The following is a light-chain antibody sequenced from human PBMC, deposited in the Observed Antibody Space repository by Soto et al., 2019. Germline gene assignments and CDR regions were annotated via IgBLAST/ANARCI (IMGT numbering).Light chain of an antibody. V-gene: IGLV1-44*01. CDR3: ASWDESPNVPV. J-gene: IGLJ3*02. CDR1: NSNIGRNT. Sequence: QTVLTQPPSACGTPGQRVTISCSGSNSNIGRNTVNWYQQLPGAAPSLLIYSNSQRPSGVPDRFSGSKSGTSASLAISGLQSEDEADYYCASWDESPNVPVFGGGTKLTVL. CDR2: SNS.